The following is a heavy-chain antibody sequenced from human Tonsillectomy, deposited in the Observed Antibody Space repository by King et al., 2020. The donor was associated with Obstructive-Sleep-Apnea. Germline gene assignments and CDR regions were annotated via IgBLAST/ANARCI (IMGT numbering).Heavy chain of an antibody. V-gene: IGHV1-46*04. Sequence: QLVQSGAEVKKPGASVKVSCKASGYTFTGHYMHWVRQAPGQGLEWMGIINPRGGSTSYAQKLQGRVTMTRDTSTSTVYMELSSLRSEDTAVYYCAREEVVTHGFDYWGQGTQLTVSS. J-gene: IGHJ4*02. CDR2: INPRGGST. D-gene: IGHD4-23*01. CDR3: AREEVVTHGFDY. CDR1: GYTFTGHY.